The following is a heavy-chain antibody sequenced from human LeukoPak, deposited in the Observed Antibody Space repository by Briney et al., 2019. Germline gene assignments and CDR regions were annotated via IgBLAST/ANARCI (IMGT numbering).Heavy chain of an antibody. D-gene: IGHD3-22*01. V-gene: IGHV4-38-2*01. CDR1: GYSISSGYY. CDR2: IYHSGST. J-gene: IGHJ6*04. Sequence: SETLSLTCAVSGYSISSGYYWGWIRQPPGKGLERIGSIYHSGSTYYNPSLKSRVTISVDTSKNQFSLKLSSVTAADTAVYYCARAGKYDGSGYEFYYYYFMDVWGKGTTVTVSS. CDR3: ARAGKYDGSGYEFYYYYFMDV.